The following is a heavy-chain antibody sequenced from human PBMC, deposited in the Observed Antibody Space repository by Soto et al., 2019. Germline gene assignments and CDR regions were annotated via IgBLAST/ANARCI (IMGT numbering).Heavy chain of an antibody. CDR2: IKADGSEK. J-gene: IGHJ6*02. V-gene: IGHV3-7*03. D-gene: IGHD6-13*01. Sequence: GGSLRLSCAASGFAFSTYWMSWVRQAPGKGLEWVANIKADGSEKYYVDSVKGRFTISRDNAKNSVYLQMNSLRAEDTAVYYCEAAGSYGMDVWVQGTTVTVSS. CDR1: GFAFSTYW. CDR3: EAAGSYGMDV.